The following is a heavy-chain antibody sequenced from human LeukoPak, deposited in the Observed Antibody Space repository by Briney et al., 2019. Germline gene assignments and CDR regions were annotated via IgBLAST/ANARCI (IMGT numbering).Heavy chain of an antibody. J-gene: IGHJ4*01. CDR2: IYHSGST. Sequence: SETLSLTCAVSGYSISSRYYWGWIRQPPGKGLEWIGSIYHSGSTYYNASLKSRVTISVDTSKNQFSLKLSSVRAAYTAVYYCARGSPFGGVIVVYWG. CDR3: ARGSPFGGVIVVY. D-gene: IGHD3-16*02. CDR1: GYSISSRYY. V-gene: IGHV4-38-2*01.